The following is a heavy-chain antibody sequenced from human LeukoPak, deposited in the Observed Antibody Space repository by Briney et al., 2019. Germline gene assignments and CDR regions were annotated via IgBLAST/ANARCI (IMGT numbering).Heavy chain of an antibody. V-gene: IGHV4-34*01. D-gene: IGHD2-2*01. J-gene: IGHJ4*02. CDR2: INHSGST. CDR3: AGLTGYDPPN. Sequence: SETLSLTCAVYGGSFSGYYWSWIRQPPGKGLEWIGEINHSGSTNYNPSLKSRVTISVDTSKNQFSLKLSSVAAADTAVYYCAGLTGYDPPNWGQGTLVTVSS. CDR1: GGSFSGYY.